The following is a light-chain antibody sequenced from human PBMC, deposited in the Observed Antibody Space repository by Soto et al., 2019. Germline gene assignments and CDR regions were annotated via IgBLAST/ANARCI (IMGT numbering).Light chain of an antibody. CDR2: GAS. V-gene: IGKV3-20*01. Sequence: EIVLTQSPGILSLSPGERATLSCRASQSVRSTYLAWYQQKPGQAPRLLIHGASSRATGIPDRFSGSGSGTDFKLTISRLEPEDVAVDYCQYDRSSISITFGQGKRLYI. J-gene: IGKJ5*01. CDR3: QYDRSSISIT. CDR1: QSVRSTY.